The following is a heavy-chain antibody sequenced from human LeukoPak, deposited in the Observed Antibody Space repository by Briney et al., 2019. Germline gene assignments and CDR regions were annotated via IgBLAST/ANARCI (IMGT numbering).Heavy chain of an antibody. J-gene: IGHJ5*02. CDR2: INHSGST. V-gene: IGHV4-34*01. CDR1: GGSFSGYY. D-gene: IGHD3-3*01. CDR3: ARGPGKYYDFWSGYYDSGFDP. Sequence: PSETLSLTCAVYGGSFSGYYWSWIHQPPGKGLEWIGEINHSGSTNYNPSLKSRVTISVDTSKNQFSLKLSSVTAADTAVYYCARGPGKYYDFWSGYYDSGFDPWGQGTLVTVSS.